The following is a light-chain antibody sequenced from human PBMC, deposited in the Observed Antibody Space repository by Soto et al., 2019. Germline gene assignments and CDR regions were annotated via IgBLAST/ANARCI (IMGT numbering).Light chain of an antibody. CDR2: DVS. J-gene: IGLJ2*01. Sequence: QSALTQPASVSGSPGQSITISCTGTSSDVGGQNAVSWYQQHPGKAPKFIIYDVSKRPSGVSSRFSGSKSGNTASLTISGLQAEDEADYSCCSYAGSITVVFGGGTKLTVL. CDR3: CSYAGSITVV. CDR1: SSDVGGQNA. V-gene: IGLV2-23*02.